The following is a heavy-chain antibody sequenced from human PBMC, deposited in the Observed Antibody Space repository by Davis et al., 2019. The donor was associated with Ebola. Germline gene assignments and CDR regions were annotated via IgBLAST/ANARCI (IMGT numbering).Heavy chain of an antibody. CDR2: IYHSGST. J-gene: IGHJ4*02. CDR1: GGSISSSNW. Sequence: MPSETLSLTCAVSGGSISSSNWWSWVRQPPGKGLEWIGEIYHSGSTNYNPSLKSRVTISVDTSKNQFSLKLSSVTAADTAVYYCARRPGVGWGFVFDYWGQGTLVTVSS. V-gene: IGHV4-4*02. D-gene: IGHD2-21*01. CDR3: ARRPGVGWGFVFDY.